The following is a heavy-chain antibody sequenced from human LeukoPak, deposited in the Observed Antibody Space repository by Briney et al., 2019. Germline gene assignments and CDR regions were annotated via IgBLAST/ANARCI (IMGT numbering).Heavy chain of an antibody. V-gene: IGHV4-30-4*01. CDR1: GCSISSCGYC. CDR3: ARDYYGSGSSSEIYYYYGMDV. J-gene: IGHJ6*04. Sequence: SETLSLSCTVSGCSISSCGYCWGWLRPPPGQGLEWIVYLYYSGSTYYNPSLKSRVTISVDTSKNQFSLKLSSVTAADTAVYYGARDYYGSGSSSEIYYYYGMDVWGKGTTVTVSS. D-gene: IGHD3-10*01. CDR2: LYYSGST.